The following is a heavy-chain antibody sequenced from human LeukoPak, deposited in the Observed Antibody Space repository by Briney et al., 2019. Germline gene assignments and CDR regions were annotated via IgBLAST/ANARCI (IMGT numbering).Heavy chain of an antibody. D-gene: IGHD6-13*01. CDR2: ISGSGGST. Sequence: GGSLRLSCAASGFTFSNYAMIWVRQAPGKGLEWVSGISGSGGSTYYADSVKGRFTMSRDNSKNMLYLQMNSLRAEDTAVYYCARDWGQQLVGSNNWFDPWGQGTLVTVSS. V-gene: IGHV3-23*01. CDR3: ARDWGQQLVGSNNWFDP. J-gene: IGHJ5*02. CDR1: GFTFSNYA.